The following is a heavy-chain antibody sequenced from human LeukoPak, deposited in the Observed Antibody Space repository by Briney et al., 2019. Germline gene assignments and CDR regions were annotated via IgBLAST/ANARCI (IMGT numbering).Heavy chain of an antibody. CDR1: GYSISSGYY. V-gene: IGHV4-38-2*02. J-gene: IGHJ4*02. CDR2: IYHSGST. D-gene: IGHD1-26*01. CDR3: VKSGGYGLIDY. Sequence: SETLSLTCTVSGYSISSGYYWGWIRQPPGKGLEWIGSIYHSGSTYYNPSLKSRVTISVDTSKNQFSLRLNSVTAADTAMYYCVKSGGYGLIDYWGQGTLVTVSS.